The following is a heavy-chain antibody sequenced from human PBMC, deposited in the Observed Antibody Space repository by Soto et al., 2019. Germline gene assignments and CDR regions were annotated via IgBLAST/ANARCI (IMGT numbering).Heavy chain of an antibody. D-gene: IGHD4-17*01. V-gene: IGHV1-69*12. CDR3: ASSIYGDYDYAFDI. CDR1: GGTFSSYA. Sequence: QVQLVQSGAEVKKPGSSVKVSCKASGGTFSSYAISWVRQAPGQGLEWMGGIIPLFGTANYAQQFQGRVTITADESTSTAYMELSSLRSEDTAVYYCASSIYGDYDYAFDICGQGTMVTVSS. J-gene: IGHJ3*02. CDR2: IIPLFGTA.